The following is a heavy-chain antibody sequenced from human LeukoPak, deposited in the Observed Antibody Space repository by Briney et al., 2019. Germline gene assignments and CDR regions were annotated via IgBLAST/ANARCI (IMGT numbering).Heavy chain of an antibody. Sequence: GGSPRLSCAASGFTFSSYAMHWVRQAPGKGLEYVSAISSNGGSTYYANSVKGRFTISRDNSKNTLYLQMGSLRAEDMAVYYCARDIIYDFWSGSRSYYYMDVWGKGTTVTVS. J-gene: IGHJ6*03. V-gene: IGHV3-64*01. CDR1: GFTFSSYA. CDR3: ARDIIYDFWSGSRSYYYMDV. D-gene: IGHD3-3*01. CDR2: ISSNGGST.